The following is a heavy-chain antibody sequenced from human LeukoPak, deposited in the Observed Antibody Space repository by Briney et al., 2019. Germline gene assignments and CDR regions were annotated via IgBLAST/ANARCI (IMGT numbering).Heavy chain of an antibody. D-gene: IGHD4-17*01. J-gene: IGHJ6*03. CDR2: IKQDGSEK. V-gene: IGHV3-7*01. Sequence: PGGSLRLSCAASGFTFSSYLMTWVRQAPGKGLEWVANIKQDGSEKCNVDSVKGRFTISRDNAKNSLYLQMNSLRAEDTAVYYCASTTVTALDYYYYMDVWGKGTTVTVSS. CDR3: ASTTVTALDYYYYMDV. CDR1: GFTFSSYL.